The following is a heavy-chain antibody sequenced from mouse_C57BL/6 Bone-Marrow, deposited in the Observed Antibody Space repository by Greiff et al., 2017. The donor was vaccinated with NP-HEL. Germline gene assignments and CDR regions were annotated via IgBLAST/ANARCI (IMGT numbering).Heavy chain of an antibody. CDR3: ARGGTYWYFDV. J-gene: IGHJ1*03. CDR2: INPSTGGT. Sequence: VQLQQSGPELVKPGASVKISCKASGYSFTGYYMHWVKQSSEKSLEWIGEINPSTGGTSYNQKFKGKATLTVDKSSSTAYMQLKSLTSEDSAVYYCARGGTYWYFDVWGTGTTVTFSS. CDR1: GYSFTGYY. V-gene: IGHV1-43*01. D-gene: IGHD3-3*01.